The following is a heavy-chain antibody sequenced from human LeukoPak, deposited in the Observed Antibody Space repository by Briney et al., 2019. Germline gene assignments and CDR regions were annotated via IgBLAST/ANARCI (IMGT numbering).Heavy chain of an antibody. J-gene: IGHJ6*03. Sequence: GGSLRLSCAASGFTFSSYAMSWVRQAPGKGLEWVSAISGSGGSTYYADSVKGRFTISRDNSKNTLYLQMNSLRAEDTAVYYCAKLYGDYLSHYYYMDVWGKGTTVTVSS. V-gene: IGHV3-23*01. CDR2: ISGSGGST. D-gene: IGHD4-17*01. CDR1: GFTFSSYA. CDR3: AKLYGDYLSHYYYMDV.